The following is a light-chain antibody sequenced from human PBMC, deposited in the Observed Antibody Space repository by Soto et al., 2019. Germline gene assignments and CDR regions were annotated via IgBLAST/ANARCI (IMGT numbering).Light chain of an antibody. CDR3: LQAGAFPLT. CDR2: TAS. J-gene: IGKJ1*01. V-gene: IGKV1-12*01. Sequence: DLQMTQSPSSVSASIGDRVTITCRASQDIYALLAWYQQKPGKAPKLLIHTASNLQSGVPSRFSGSGSGTDFTLTISSLQPEDFATYYCLQAGAFPLTLCQGTNVEIK. CDR1: QDIYAL.